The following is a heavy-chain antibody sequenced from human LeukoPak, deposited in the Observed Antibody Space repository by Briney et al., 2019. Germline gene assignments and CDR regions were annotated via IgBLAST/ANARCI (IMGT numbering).Heavy chain of an antibody. CDR1: GFTFSTYG. J-gene: IGHJ3*02. CDR2: ISPSGGIT. V-gene: IGHV3-23*01. Sequence: GGSLRLSCAASGFTFSTYGMNWVRQAPGKGLEWVSGISPSGGITCYADSVKGRFTVSRDNSKNTLYLQMNGLRVEDTAVYYCTNRGVSLGAFDIWGQGTMVSVSS. D-gene: IGHD3-10*01. CDR3: TNRGVSLGAFDI.